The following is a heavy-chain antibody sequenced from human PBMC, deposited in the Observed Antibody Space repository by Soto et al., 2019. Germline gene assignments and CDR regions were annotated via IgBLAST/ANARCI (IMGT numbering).Heavy chain of an antibody. CDR2: IYYSGST. J-gene: IGHJ5*02. CDR3: ARELTTVTSDTQYNWFDP. CDR1: GGSISSGGYY. Sequence: SETLSLTCTVSGGSISSGGYYWSWIRQHPGKGLEWIGYIYYSGSTYYNPSLKSRVTISVDTSKNQFSLKLSSVTAADTAVYNCARELTTVTSDTQYNWFDPRGQGTLVTVSS. V-gene: IGHV4-31*03. D-gene: IGHD4-17*01.